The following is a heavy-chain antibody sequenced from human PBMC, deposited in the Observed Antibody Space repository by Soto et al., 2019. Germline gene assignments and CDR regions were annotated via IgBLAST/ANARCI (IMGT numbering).Heavy chain of an antibody. J-gene: IGHJ2*01. D-gene: IGHD3-9*01. Sequence: QVQLQQWGAGPLRPLETLSLTCGVSGGSFSGYYWAWIRQSPGKGLEWVGEINDRGSINYNPSLKSRVGIAVASSKNHYSLNLRSVTAADTAVYYCARESHDILTGPPWVWYFDLWGRGTLVTVSS. CDR2: INDRGSI. CDR3: ARESHDILTGPPWVWYFDL. V-gene: IGHV4-34*01. CDR1: GGSFSGYY.